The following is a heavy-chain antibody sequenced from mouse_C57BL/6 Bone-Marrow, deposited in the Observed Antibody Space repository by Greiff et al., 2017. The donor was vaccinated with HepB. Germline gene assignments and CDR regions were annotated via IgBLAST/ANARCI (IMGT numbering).Heavy chain of an antibody. CDR2: IYPGDGDT. CDR3: ARGSHYYVSSPGYCDV. CDR1: GYAFSSYW. Sequence: VQLVESGAELVKPGASVKISCKASGYAFSSYWMNWVKQRPGKGLEWIGQIYPGDGDTNYNGKFKGKATLTADQSSSTAYMQRSSLTSEDSAVYFWARGSHYYVSSPGYCDVWGTGTTVTVSS. D-gene: IGHD1-1*01. V-gene: IGHV1-80*01. J-gene: IGHJ1*03.